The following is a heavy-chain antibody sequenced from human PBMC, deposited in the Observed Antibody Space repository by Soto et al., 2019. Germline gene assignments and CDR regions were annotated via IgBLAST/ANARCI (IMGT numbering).Heavy chain of an antibody. J-gene: IGHJ5*02. CDR3: ARRTITIFGVVQPRGFDP. V-gene: IGHV4-39*01. CDR1: GGSISSSSYY. CDR2: IYYSGST. D-gene: IGHD3-3*01. Sequence: SETLSLTCTVSGGSISSSSYYWGWIRQPPGKGLEWIGSIYYSGSTYYNPSLKSRVTISVDTSKNQFSLKLSSVTAADTAVYYCARRTITIFGVVQPRGFDPWGQGTLVTVSS.